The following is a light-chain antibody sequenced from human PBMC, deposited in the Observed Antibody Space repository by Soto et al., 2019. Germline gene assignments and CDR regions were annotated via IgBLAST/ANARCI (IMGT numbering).Light chain of an antibody. CDR1: QSISSY. J-gene: IGKJ4*01. CDR2: DAS. Sequence: EIVLTQSPATLSLSPGERATLSCRASQSISSYLAWYQHKPGQAPRRLIYDASKRASGIPARFTGSGSGSDFTLTISSPEPEDFSGSYAQHRDNWPPGATFGGGTKVDIK. V-gene: IGKV3-11*01. CDR3: QHRDNWPPGAT.